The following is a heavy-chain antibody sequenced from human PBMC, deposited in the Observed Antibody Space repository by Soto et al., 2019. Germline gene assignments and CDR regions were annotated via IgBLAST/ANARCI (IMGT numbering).Heavy chain of an antibody. J-gene: IGHJ4*02. Sequence: RLSCAASGFTFSSYAMSWVRQAPGKGLEWVSAISGSGASTYYADSVKGRFTISRDNSKNTLYLQMNSLRAEDTAVYYCAHFDWFIDYWGQGTLDTVSS. CDR1: GFTFSSYA. CDR2: ISGSGAST. CDR3: AHFDWFIDY. D-gene: IGHD3-9*01. V-gene: IGHV3-23*01.